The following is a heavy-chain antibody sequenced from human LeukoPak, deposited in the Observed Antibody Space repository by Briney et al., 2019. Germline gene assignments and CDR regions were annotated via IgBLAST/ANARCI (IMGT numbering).Heavy chain of an antibody. V-gene: IGHV4-4*07. CDR2: LYTSGNT. CDR3: ARGPYCSRGTCSLDY. Sequence: TSETLSLTCTVSGGSIGSYFWSWIRQPAGKGLEWIGRLYTSGNTNYNPSLKSRVTMSADTSKNQFSLKLSSVTAADTAVYYCARGPYCSRGTCSLDYWGQGTLVTVSS. D-gene: IGHD2-15*01. CDR1: GGSIGSYF. J-gene: IGHJ4*02.